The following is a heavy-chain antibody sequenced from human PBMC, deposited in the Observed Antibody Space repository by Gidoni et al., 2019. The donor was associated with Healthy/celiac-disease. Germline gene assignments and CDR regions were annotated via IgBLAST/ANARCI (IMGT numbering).Heavy chain of an antibody. D-gene: IGHD2-2*01. J-gene: IGHJ2*01. CDR1: GGSISSSNW. V-gene: IGHV4-4*02. CDR3: ARDTVGVPAAPGRYFDL. Sequence: QVQLQESGPGLVKPSGTLSLTCAVSGGSISSSNWWSWVRQPPGKGLEWIGEIYHSGSTNYNPSLKSRVTISVDKSKNQFSLKLSSVTAADTAVYYCARDTVGVPAAPGRYFDLWGRGTLVTVSS. CDR2: IYHSGST.